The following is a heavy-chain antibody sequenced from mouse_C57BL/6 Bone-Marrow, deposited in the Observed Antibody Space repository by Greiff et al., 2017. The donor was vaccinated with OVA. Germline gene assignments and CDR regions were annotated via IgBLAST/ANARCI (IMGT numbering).Heavy chain of an antibody. CDR3: TTSLWDY. CDR2: IDPENGDT. Sequence: DVQLVESGAELVRPGASVKLSCTASGFNIKDDYMHWVKQRPEQGLEWIGWIDPENGDTEYASKFQGKATITADTSSNTAYLQLSSLTSEDTAVYYCTTSLWDYWGQGTTLTVSS. D-gene: IGHD1-1*02. J-gene: IGHJ2*01. V-gene: IGHV14-4*01. CDR1: GFNIKDDY.